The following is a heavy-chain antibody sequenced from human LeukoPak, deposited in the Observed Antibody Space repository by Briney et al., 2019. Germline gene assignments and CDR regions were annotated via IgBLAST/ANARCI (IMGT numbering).Heavy chain of an antibody. V-gene: IGHV3-30*04. CDR1: GFTFSNYA. Sequence: GGSLRLSCAASGFTFSNYAMHWVRQAPGKGLEWVATTSFDVSIKYYADSVKGRFTISRDNSKNTLYLQMNSLRTEDTAVYSCARGYCTSTSRYNDYWGQGTLVTVSS. CDR3: ARGYCTSTSRYNDY. J-gene: IGHJ4*02. D-gene: IGHD2-2*02. CDR2: TSFDVSIK.